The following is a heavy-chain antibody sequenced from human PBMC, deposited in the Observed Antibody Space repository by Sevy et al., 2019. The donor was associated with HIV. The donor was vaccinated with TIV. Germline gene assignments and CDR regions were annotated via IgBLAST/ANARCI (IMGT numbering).Heavy chain of an antibody. CDR3: AKVKVGNDYDGSGYAD. J-gene: IGHJ4*02. CDR1: GFTFSSYA. CDR2: ISGSGGTT. D-gene: IGHD3-22*01. V-gene: IGHV3-23*01. Sequence: GGSLRLSCAASGFTFSSYAMSWVRQAPGKGLEWVSFISGSGGTTYYEDSVKGRFTISRDSSKNTLYLQMISLRAEDTAVYYCAKVKVGNDYDGSGYADWGQGTLVTVSS.